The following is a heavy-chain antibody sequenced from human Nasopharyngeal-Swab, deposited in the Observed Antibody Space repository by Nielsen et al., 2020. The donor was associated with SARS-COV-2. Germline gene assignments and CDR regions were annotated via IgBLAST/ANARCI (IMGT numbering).Heavy chain of an antibody. Sequence: SWAACGFTFCNAWMSWDRPAPGKGLERVGRSRNKDMRYTTEYAASAKGRFTISRDDSKNSLYLQMNSLKTEDAAVYYCVRVGPYCGVDCYSRFFDYWGQGTLVTVSS. V-gene: IGHV3-72*01. CDR3: VRVGPYCGVDCYSRFFDY. J-gene: IGHJ4*02. CDR2: SRNKDMRYTT. CDR1: GFTFCNAW. D-gene: IGHD2-21*02.